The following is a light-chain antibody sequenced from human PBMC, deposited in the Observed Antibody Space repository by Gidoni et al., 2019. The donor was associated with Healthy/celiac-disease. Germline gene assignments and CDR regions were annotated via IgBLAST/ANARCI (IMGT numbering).Light chain of an antibody. V-gene: IGKV2-28*01. CDR3: LQTLRTPRT. J-gene: IGKJ2*01. Sequence: EIGRTPSQQNITVTPGEPASISCRSSQSLLHSNGYNYLDWYLQKPGQSPQLLIYLGSNRASGVPDRFSCIGSGTDFTLYIGSLDSDVCWFDFCLQTLRTPRTFGRGTKLEIK. CDR2: LGS. CDR1: QSLLHSNGYNY.